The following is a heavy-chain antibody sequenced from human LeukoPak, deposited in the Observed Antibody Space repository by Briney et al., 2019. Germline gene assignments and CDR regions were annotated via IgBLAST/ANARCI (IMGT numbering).Heavy chain of an antibody. V-gene: IGHV4-39*01. D-gene: IGHD3-3*01. CDR1: GGSINSSSYY. CDR3: ARLGPYYDFWSGYLPVDY. Sequence: RSSETLSLTCTVSGGSINSSSYYWGWIRQPPGKGLEWIGNIYYSGSTYYNPSLKSRITISVDTSKNQFSLKLNSMTAADTAVYYCARLGPYYDFWSGYLPVDYWGQGTLVTVSS. CDR2: IYYSGST. J-gene: IGHJ4*02.